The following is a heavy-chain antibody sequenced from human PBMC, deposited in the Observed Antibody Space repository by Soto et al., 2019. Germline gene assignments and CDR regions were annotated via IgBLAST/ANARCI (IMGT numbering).Heavy chain of an antibody. J-gene: IGHJ4*02. CDR1: GFTFSSYS. D-gene: IGHD4-17*01. V-gene: IGHV3-48*01. CDR3: ARALNYGLFDY. CDR2: ISISSSTI. Sequence: GGSLRLSCAASGFTFSSYSMNWVRQAPGKGLEWVSYISISSSTIYYADSVKGRFTISRDNAKNSLYPQMNSLRAEDTAVYYCARALNYGLFDYWGQGTLVTVSS.